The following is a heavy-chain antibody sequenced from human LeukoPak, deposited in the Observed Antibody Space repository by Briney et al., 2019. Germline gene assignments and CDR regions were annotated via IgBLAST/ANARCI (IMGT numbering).Heavy chain of an antibody. D-gene: IGHD5-24*01. V-gene: IGHV4-39*01. CDR3: ARLQRRDGYNRGFDP. Sequence: SETLSLTCTVSGGSISSSSYYWGWIRQPPGKGLEWIGSIYYSGSTYYNPSLKSRVTISVDTSKNQFSLKLSSVTAADTAVYYCARLQRRDGYNRGFDPWGQGTLVTVSS. J-gene: IGHJ5*02. CDR2: IYYSGST. CDR1: GGSISSSSYY.